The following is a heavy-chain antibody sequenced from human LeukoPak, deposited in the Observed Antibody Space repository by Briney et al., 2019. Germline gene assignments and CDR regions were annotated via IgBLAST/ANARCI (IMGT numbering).Heavy chain of an antibody. Sequence: SVKVSCKASGGTFSSYAINWVRQAPGQGLEWMGAIIPVFGTANYAQRFQGRVTITADKSTNTAYMELSSLRSEDTAVYYCARGRGSGYPDFDYWGQGTLVTVSS. CDR1: GGTFSSYA. CDR2: IIPVFGTA. J-gene: IGHJ4*02. CDR3: ARGRGSGYPDFDY. D-gene: IGHD5-12*01. V-gene: IGHV1-69*06.